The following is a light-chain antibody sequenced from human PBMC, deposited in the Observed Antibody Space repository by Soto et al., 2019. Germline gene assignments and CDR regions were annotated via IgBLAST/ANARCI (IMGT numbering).Light chain of an antibody. CDR1: QSVSVY. J-gene: IGKJ1*01. CDR3: QQYNSFWT. V-gene: IGKV3-15*01. Sequence: EIVLTQSPATLSLSPGEIATLSCRASQSVSVYLGWYQLKDGQVPRLLIYGASTRAADVPARFSGGGSGTEFTLTISSLQPDDFATYYCQQYNSFWTFGQGTKVDIK. CDR2: GAS.